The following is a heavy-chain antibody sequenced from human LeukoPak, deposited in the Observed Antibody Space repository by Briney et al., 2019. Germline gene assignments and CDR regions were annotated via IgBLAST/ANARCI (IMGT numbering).Heavy chain of an antibody. CDR2: IYYSGST. CDR1: GGSFSGYY. Sequence: KPSETLSLTCAVYGGSFSGYYWSWIRQPPGKGLEWIGYIYYSGSTNYNPSLKSRVTISVDTSKNQFSLKLSSVTAADTAVYYCARSVYPTIYFDYWGQGTLATVSS. D-gene: IGHD5-24*01. J-gene: IGHJ4*02. V-gene: IGHV4-59*08. CDR3: ARSVYPTIYFDY.